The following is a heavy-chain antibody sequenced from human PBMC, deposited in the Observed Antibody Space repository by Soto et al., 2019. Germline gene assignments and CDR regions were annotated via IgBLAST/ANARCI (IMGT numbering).Heavy chain of an antibody. V-gene: IGHV4-28*01. CDR3: ARTKYSSTSGVLDY. D-gene: IGHD2-2*01. J-gene: IGHJ4*02. CDR1: GYSISSGNL. Sequence: SETLSLTCAVSGYSISSGNLWGWIRQAPGKGPEWIGHIFYSGRSYYNPSIKSRVTMSVDTSKNQFSLKLSSVTTVDTAVYYCARTKYSSTSGVLDYWGQVTLVTVSS. CDR2: IFYSGRS.